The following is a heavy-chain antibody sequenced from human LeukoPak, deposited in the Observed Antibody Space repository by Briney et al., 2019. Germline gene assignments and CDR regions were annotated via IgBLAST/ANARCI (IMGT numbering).Heavy chain of an antibody. V-gene: IGHV3-48*03. J-gene: IGHJ4*02. CDR1: GFTFSSYE. CDR2: ISSSGSTI. Sequence: GGSLRLSCAASGFTFSSYEMNWVRQAPGKGQEWVSYISSSGSTIYYADSVKGRFIISRGNAKNSLYLQMNSLRAEDTAVYYCARGNWLATDYWGQGTLVTVSS. CDR3: ARGNWLATDY. D-gene: IGHD3-9*01.